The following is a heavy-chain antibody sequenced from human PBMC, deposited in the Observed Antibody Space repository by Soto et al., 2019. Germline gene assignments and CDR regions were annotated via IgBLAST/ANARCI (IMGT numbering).Heavy chain of an antibody. V-gene: IGHV3-21*01. D-gene: IGHD6-19*01. Sequence: GVALRLSCAASGFTFRSFTMNWVRQAPGKGLEWVSTISSNSAYIYYTDALRGRFTISRDNAKNSLHLQMNSLRAEDTAVYYCTRDASRDSSARGWFDPWGTGTRFTVSS. J-gene: IGHJ5*02. CDR3: TRDASRDSSARGWFDP. CDR1: GFTFRSFT. CDR2: ISSNSAYI.